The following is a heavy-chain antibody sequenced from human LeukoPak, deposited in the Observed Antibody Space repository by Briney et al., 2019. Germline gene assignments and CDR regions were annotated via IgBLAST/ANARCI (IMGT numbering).Heavy chain of an antibody. CDR1: GYTFTGYY. CDR3: AREGSSSWYYFDY. V-gene: IGHV1-2*06. CDR2: INPNSGGT. J-gene: IGHJ4*02. D-gene: IGHD6-13*01. Sequence: GASVKVSCKASGYTFTGYYMHWVRQAPGQGLEWMGRINPNSGGTNYAQKFQGRVTMTRDTSISTAYMELSRLRSDDTAVYYCAREGSSSWYYFDYWGQGTPVTVSS.